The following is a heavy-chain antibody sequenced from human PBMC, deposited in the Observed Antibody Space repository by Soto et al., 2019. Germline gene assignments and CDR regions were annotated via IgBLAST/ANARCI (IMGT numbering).Heavy chain of an antibody. CDR1: GFTFSSYW. CDR3: TRDHRPSFYYETSGYYSDY. V-gene: IGHV3-74*01. Sequence: EVQLVESGGGLVQPGGSLRLSCAASGFTFSSYWMHWVRQAPGKGLVWVSHINSDGSSTTYADSVKGRFTISRDNAKNTLYLQMNSLRAEDTAIYYCTRDHRPSFYYETSGYYSDYWGQGTLVTVSS. CDR2: INSDGSST. D-gene: IGHD3-22*01. J-gene: IGHJ4*02.